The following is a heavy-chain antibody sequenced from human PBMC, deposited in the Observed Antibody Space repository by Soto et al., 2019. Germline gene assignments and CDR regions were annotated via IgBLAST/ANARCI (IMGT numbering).Heavy chain of an antibody. Sequence: GRSLRLSCAASGFTFSSYGMHWVRQAPGKGLEWVAVISYDGSNKYYADSVKGRFTISRDNSKNTLYLQMNSLRAEDTAVYYCARATLPLRYFDWLLEHWGQGTLVTVSS. D-gene: IGHD3-9*01. CDR1: GFTFSSYG. V-gene: IGHV3-30*03. CDR2: ISYDGSNK. J-gene: IGHJ4*02. CDR3: ARATLPLRYFDWLLEH.